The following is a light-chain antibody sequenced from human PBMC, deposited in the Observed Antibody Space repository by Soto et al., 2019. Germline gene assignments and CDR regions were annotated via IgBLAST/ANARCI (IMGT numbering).Light chain of an antibody. CDR3: QQRSNWPPFT. Sequence: EIVLKQSPGTLSLSQGERATLSCRASQSVSSYLSWYQQKPCQAPRLLIYDASNRATGIPARFSGSGSGTDFTLTISSLEPEDFAVYYCQQRSNWPPFTFGQGTRLDIK. CDR1: QSVSSY. CDR2: DAS. J-gene: IGKJ5*01. V-gene: IGKV3-11*01.